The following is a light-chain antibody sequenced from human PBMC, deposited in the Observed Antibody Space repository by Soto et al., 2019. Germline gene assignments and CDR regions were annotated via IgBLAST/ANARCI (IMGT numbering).Light chain of an antibody. CDR3: QQYCRSVPII. CDR1: QSVSSNY. V-gene: IGKV3-20*01. CDR2: GAS. J-gene: IGKJ5*01. Sequence: EIVLTQSPGTLSLSPGERVTFSCRASQSVSSNYLAWYQQKPGQAPRLLIFGASSRATGIPDRFSGSGSGTDFTLTISRLEPEDFAVYYCQQYCRSVPIIFGQGTRLEIK.